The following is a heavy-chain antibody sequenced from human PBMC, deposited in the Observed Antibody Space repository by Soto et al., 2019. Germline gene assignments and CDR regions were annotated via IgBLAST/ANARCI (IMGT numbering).Heavy chain of an antibody. CDR2: IIPIFGTA. CDR1: GGTFSSYA. Sequence: GASVKVSCKASGGTFSSYAISWVRQAPGQGLEWMGGIIPIFGTANYAQKFQGRVTITADESTSTAYMELSSLRSEDTAVYYCARSMVRGVIRPDYYYYGMDVWGQGTTVTVS. CDR3: ARSMVRGVIRPDYYYYGMDV. V-gene: IGHV1-69*13. D-gene: IGHD3-10*01. J-gene: IGHJ6*02.